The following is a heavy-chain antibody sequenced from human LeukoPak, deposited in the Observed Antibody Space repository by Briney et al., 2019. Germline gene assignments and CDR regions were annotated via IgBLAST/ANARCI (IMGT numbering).Heavy chain of an antibody. D-gene: IGHD6-19*01. J-gene: IGHJ4*02. CDR1: GFTFSSYA. CDR3: ARDFRPYSSGWAFDY. V-gene: IGHV3-30-3*01. Sequence: GGSLRLSCAASGFTFSSYAMHWVRQAPGKGLEWVAVISYDGSNKYYADSVKSRFTISRDNSKNTLYLQMNSLRAEDTAVYYCARDFRPYSSGWAFDYWGQGTLVTVSS. CDR2: ISYDGSNK.